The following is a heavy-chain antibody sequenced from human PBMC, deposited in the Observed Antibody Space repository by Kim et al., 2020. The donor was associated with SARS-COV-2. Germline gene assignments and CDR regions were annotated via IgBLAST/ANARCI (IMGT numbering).Heavy chain of an antibody. V-gene: IGHV3-7*03. CDR2: R. J-gene: IGHJ4*02. CDR3: ATSMVRAAYDY. Sequence: RAYVDSVRGRFTISRDNAKNSVFLQVNSLRAEDSALYYCATSMVRAAYDYWGQGTLVTVSS. D-gene: IGHD3-10*01.